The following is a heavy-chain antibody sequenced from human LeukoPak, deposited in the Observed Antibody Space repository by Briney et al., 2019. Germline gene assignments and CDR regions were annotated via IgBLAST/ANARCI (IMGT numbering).Heavy chain of an antibody. CDR3: ARRPPGRVGTFDS. V-gene: IGHV4-4*07. CDR2: IYTSGST. CDR1: GGSISSYF. D-gene: IGHD1-26*01. J-gene: IGHJ4*02. Sequence: SETLSLTCTVSGGSISSYFWTWIRQPAGKGLEWIGRIYTSGSTNYNPSLKSRVTISLDTSKNQFSLKLSSVTAADTAVYYCARRPPGRVGTFDSWGQGTLVTVSS.